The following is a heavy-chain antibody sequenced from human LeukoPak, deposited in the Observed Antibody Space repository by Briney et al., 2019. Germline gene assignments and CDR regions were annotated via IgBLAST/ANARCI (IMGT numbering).Heavy chain of an antibody. CDR2: ISSTSNYR. D-gene: IGHD3-9*01. Sequence: GGSLRLSCAASGFTFRGYGMHWVRQAPGKGLEWVSYISSTSNYRNYADSVEGRFTISRDNAKNSLYLQMNSLRAEDTAVYYCARESYDTLTGCYYFHYWGQGTLVTVSS. J-gene: IGHJ4*02. V-gene: IGHV3-21*05. CDR3: ARESYDTLTGCYYFHY. CDR1: GFTFRGYG.